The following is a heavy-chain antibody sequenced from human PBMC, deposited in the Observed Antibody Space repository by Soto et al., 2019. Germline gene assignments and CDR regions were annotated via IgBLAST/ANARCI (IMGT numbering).Heavy chain of an antibody. CDR1: GYTFTSYG. CDR3: ARALQYDYWSGYFDNWFDP. Sequence: ASVKVSCKASGYTFTSYGISWVRQAPGQGLEWMGWISAYNGNTNYAQKLQGRVTMTTDTSTSTAYMELRSLRSDDTAVYYCARALQYDYWSGYFDNWFDPWGQATLVTVSS. V-gene: IGHV1-18*04. D-gene: IGHD3-3*01. J-gene: IGHJ5*02. CDR2: ISAYNGNT.